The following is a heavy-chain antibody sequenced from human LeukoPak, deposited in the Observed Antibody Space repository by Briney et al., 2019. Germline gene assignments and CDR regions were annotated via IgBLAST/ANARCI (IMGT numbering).Heavy chain of an antibody. Sequence: GSLRLSCAASGFTFSSYAMSWVRQAPGKGLEWIGEINHSGSTNYNPSLKSRVTISVDTSKNQFSLKLSSVTAADTAVYYCARRTDSSSSERYYFDYWGQGTLVTVSS. CDR2: INHSGST. V-gene: IGHV4-34*01. D-gene: IGHD6-6*01. CDR1: GFTFSSYA. J-gene: IGHJ4*02. CDR3: ARRTDSSSSERYYFDY.